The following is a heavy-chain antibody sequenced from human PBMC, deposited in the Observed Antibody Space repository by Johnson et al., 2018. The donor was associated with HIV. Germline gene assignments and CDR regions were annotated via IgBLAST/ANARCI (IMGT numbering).Heavy chain of an antibody. CDR1: GFTLSDHY. CDR2: TKNKANSYTT. V-gene: IGHV3-72*01. J-gene: IGHJ3*02. CDR3: ALSYSLDAFDI. D-gene: IGHD2-21*01. Sequence: VQLVESGGGLVQPGGSLRLSCAASGFTLSDHYMDWVRQAAGKGLEWVGRTKNKANSYTTAYAASLNGRFTISRDDSKNPLYRQMNSLNTESTAVYYCALSYSLDAFDIWGQGTMVTVSS.